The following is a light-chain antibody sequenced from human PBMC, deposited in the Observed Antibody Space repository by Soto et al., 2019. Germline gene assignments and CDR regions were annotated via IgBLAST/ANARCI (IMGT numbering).Light chain of an antibody. CDR2: DVS. CDR3: SSDTTGSTLPAV. CDR1: SSDVGGYNY. Sequence: QSALTQPASVSGSPGQSITMSCTGTSSDVGGYNYVSWYQQHPGKAPKLMIYDVSNRPSGVSNRFSGSKSGNTASLTISGLQAEDEADYYCSSDTTGSTLPAVFGTGTKVTVL. V-gene: IGLV2-14*01. J-gene: IGLJ1*01.